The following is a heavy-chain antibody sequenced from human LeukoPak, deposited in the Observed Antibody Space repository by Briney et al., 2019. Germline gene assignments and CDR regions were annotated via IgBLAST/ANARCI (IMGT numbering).Heavy chain of an antibody. CDR1: GFTFSNAW. CDR3: SLGSADLDY. D-gene: IGHD2-15*01. J-gene: IGHJ4*02. V-gene: IGHV3-15*01. Sequence: GGSLRLSCAGSGFTFSNAWMSWVRQAPGKGLEWIGRIRSIADGGTTDYGAPVKGRFTISRDDSKNTLFLQMNSLRTEDTALYYCSLGSADLDYWGQGTLVTVSS. CDR2: IRSIADGGTT.